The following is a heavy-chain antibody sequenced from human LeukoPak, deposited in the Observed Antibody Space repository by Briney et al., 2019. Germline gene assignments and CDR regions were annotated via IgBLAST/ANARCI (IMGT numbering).Heavy chain of an antibody. CDR1: GFTFSSYA. CDR2: ISYDGSNK. Sequence: GVLRLSCAASGFTFSSYAMHWVRQAPGKGLEWVAVISYDGSNKYYADSVKGRFTISGDNSKNTLYLQMNSLRAEDTAVYYCARDSWGYSSSWCMDYWGQGTLVTVSS. D-gene: IGHD6-13*01. CDR3: ARDSWGYSSSWCMDY. J-gene: IGHJ4*02. V-gene: IGHV3-30*04.